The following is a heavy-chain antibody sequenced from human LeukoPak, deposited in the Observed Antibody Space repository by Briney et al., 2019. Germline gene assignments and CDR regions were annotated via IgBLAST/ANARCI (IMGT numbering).Heavy chain of an antibody. V-gene: IGHV4-59*08. CDR2: IYYSGST. Sequence: SETLSLTCTVSGGSISGYYWSWIRQPPGKGLEWIGNIYYSGSTNYNPSLKSRVTISVDTSKNQFSLKLSSVTAADTAVYYCARHRSGWLQSSFDYWGQGTLVTVSS. J-gene: IGHJ4*02. CDR3: ARHRSGWLQSSFDY. D-gene: IGHD5-24*01. CDR1: GGSISGYY.